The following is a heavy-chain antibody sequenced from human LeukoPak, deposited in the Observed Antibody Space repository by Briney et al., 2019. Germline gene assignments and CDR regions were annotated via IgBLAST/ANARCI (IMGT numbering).Heavy chain of an antibody. CDR2: IYRGGST. CDR1: GGSISSSNW. CDR3: ARTPGYSSSWYYFDY. V-gene: IGHV4-4*02. J-gene: IGHJ4*02. D-gene: IGHD6-13*01. Sequence: PSETLSLTCAVSGGSISSSNWWSWVRQPPGKGLEWIGEIYRGGSTNYNPSLKSRVTISADKSKNQFSLKLSSVTAADTAVYYCARTPGYSSSWYYFDYWGQGTLVTVSS.